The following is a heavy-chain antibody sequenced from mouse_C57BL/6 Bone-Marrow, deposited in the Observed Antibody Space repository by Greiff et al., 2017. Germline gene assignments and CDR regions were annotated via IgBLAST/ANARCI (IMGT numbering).Heavy chain of an antibody. D-gene: IGHD1-1*01. J-gene: IGHJ1*03. CDR3: ATSYGSSPYWYFDV. V-gene: IGHV15-2*01. CDR2: ILPSIGRT. CDR1: DSEVFPIAY. Sequence: QVQLQQSGSELRSPGSSVKLSCKDFDSEVFPIAYMSWVRQKPGHGFEWIGGILPSIGRTIYGEKFEDKATLDADTLSKTAYLALNSLTSEDSAIYYCATSYGSSPYWYFDVWGTGTTVTVSS.